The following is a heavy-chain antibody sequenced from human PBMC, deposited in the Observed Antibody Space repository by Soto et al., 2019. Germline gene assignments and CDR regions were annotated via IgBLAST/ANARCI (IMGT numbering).Heavy chain of an antibody. D-gene: IGHD2-21*01. CDR1: GYTFTYYC. V-gene: IGHV1-18*01. CDR3: ARGGHKFLPPYNWFDP. Sequence: ASVKVSCKASGYTFTYYCISWVRQAPGQGLEWMGWISAYNGNTDYAQNPQGRVTMTTDTSTSTVYMELRSLTFDDTAVYYCARGGHKFLPPYNWFDPWGQGTLVTVSS. J-gene: IGHJ5*02. CDR2: ISAYNGNT.